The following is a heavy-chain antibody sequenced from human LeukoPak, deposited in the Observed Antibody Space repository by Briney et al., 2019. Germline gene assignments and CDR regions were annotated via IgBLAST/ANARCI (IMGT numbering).Heavy chain of an antibody. CDR1: GFTFSSYA. Sequence: PGGSLRLSCAASGFTFSSYAMSWVRQAPGKGLEWVSAISGSGGSTYYADSVKGRFTISRDNSKNTLYLQMNSLRAEDTAVYYCAKGTSDIVVVPAAGFFDYWGQGTLVTVSS. D-gene: IGHD2-2*01. CDR3: AKGTSDIVVVPAAGFFDY. J-gene: IGHJ4*02. V-gene: IGHV3-23*01. CDR2: ISGSGGST.